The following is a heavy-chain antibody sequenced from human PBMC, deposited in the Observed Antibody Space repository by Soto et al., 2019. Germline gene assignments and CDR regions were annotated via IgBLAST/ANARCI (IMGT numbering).Heavy chain of an antibody. CDR1: GLTVSRYA. CDR2: IRGTGGST. J-gene: IGHJ6*02. Sequence: GVSLSLSSPASGLTVSRYAMSWVRQAGGKGVESVSAIRGTGGSTCYARSVKGRSIISRDNPKNTLYLQMNRMRAEDTAVYYCAKDLGFYYGSGTVEYGMDVWGQGTTVTVSS. V-gene: IGHV3-23*01. CDR3: AKDLGFYYGSGTVEYGMDV. D-gene: IGHD3-10*01.